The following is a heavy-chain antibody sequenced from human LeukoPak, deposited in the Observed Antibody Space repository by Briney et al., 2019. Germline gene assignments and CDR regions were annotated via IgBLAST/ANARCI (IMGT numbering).Heavy chain of an antibody. Sequence: GGSLRLSCAASGFTFSIYSMSWVRQAPGKGLEWVSAISGSGGSTYYADSVKGRFTISRDNSKNTLYLQMNSLRAEDTAVYYCAKRGTLATVTTKAFDIWGQGTMVTVSS. CDR1: GFTFSIYS. CDR2: ISGSGGST. CDR3: AKRGTLATVTTKAFDI. J-gene: IGHJ3*02. V-gene: IGHV3-23*01. D-gene: IGHD4-17*01.